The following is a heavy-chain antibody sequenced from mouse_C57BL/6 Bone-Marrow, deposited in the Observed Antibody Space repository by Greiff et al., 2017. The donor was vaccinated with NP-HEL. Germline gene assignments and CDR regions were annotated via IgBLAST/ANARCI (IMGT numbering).Heavy chain of an antibody. CDR2: IDPATGNP. Sequence: VQLQQSVAELVRPGASVKLSCTASGFNIKNTYMHWVKQRPEQGLEWIGRIDPATGNPKYAPKFQGKANITVYTSSNPAYLQLSSLTSEDTAIYYCARRWDLHYYAMDCWGKGTSVTAAS. CDR3: ARRWDLHYYAMDC. V-gene: IGHV14-3*01. D-gene: IGHD4-1*01. J-gene: IGHJ4*01. CDR1: GFNIKNTY.